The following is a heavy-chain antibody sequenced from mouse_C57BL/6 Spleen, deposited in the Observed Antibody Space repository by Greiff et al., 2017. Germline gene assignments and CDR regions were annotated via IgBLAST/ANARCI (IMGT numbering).Heavy chain of an antibody. CDR3: AREGGAYDYDGFAY. CDR2: VDPSDSET. V-gene: IGHV1-52*01. J-gene: IGHJ3*01. D-gene: IGHD2-4*01. CDR1: GYTFTSYW. Sequence: QVQLQQPGAELVRPGSSVKLSCKASGYTFTSYWMHWVKQRPIQGLEWIGNVDPSDSETHSNQKFKDKATLTVDKSSSTAYMQLSSLTSEGSAVYYCAREGGAYDYDGFAYWGQGTLVTVSA.